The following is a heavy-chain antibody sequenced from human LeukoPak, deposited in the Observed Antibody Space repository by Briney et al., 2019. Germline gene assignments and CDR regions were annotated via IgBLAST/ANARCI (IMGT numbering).Heavy chain of an antibody. Sequence: SETLSLTCTVSGGSISSSSYYWGWIRQPPGKGLEWIGSIYYSGSTYYNPSLKSRVTISVDTSKNQLSLKLSSVTAADTAVYYCAREALVISYGSGTYSGWFDPWGQGTLVTVSS. CDR1: GGSISSSSYY. CDR3: AREALVISYGSGTYSGWFDP. CDR2: IYYSGST. J-gene: IGHJ5*02. D-gene: IGHD3-10*01. V-gene: IGHV4-39*07.